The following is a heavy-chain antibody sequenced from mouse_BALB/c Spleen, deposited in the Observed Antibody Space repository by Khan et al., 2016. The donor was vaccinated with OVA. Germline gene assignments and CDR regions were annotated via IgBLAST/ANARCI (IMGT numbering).Heavy chain of an antibody. V-gene: IGHV1-4*01. CDR3: AKEGAYYESDGWFAY. J-gene: IGHJ3*01. D-gene: IGHD2-4*01. CDR2: INPVSDYT. Sequence: QVQLQQSGAELTRPGASVKMSCKASGYTFTSYTMHWVKQRPGQGLEWIGYINPVSDYTNYNQNFKDKATLTADKSSSTAYMQLRSLTSEDSAVYFCAKEGAYYESDGWFAYWGQGTLVTVST. CDR1: GYTFTSYT.